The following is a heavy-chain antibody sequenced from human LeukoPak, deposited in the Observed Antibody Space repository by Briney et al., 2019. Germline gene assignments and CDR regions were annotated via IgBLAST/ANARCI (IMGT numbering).Heavy chain of an antibody. J-gene: IGHJ5*02. CDR3: ARERVGIRFLEWLLYESWFDP. CDR1: GFTFSDYY. D-gene: IGHD3-3*01. V-gene: IGHV3-11*04. CDR2: ISSSGSTI. Sequence: GGSLRLSCAASGFTFSDYYMSWIRQAPGKGLEWVSYISSSGSTIYYADSVKGRFTISRDNAKNSLYLQMISLRAEDTAVYYCARERVGIRFLEWLLYESWFDPWGQGTLVTVSS.